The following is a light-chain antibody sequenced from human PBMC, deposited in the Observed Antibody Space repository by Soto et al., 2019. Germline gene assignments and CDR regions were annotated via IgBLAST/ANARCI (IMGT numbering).Light chain of an antibody. CDR3: CAYVSSNTLL. J-gene: IGLJ3*02. Sequence: QSVLTQPASVSGSPGQSITISCTGTSSDVGNYNFVSWYQQYPGKAPKLMIYEATKRPSGVSNRFSGSKSGNTASLTISGLQGDDEGDYYCCAYVSSNTLLFGGGTKLTVL. CDR2: EAT. CDR1: SSDVGNYNF. V-gene: IGLV2-23*01.